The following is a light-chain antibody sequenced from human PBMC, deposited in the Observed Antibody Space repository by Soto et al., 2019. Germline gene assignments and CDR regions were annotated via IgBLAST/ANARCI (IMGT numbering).Light chain of an antibody. Sequence: EIVLTQSPGTLSLSPGERATLSCRASQSVSSSSLAWYQQKPGQAPRLLIYGASSSATGIPDRFSGSGSGTDFTLTISRLEPEDFAVFYCQQYGSSPYTFGQGTKLELK. CDR3: QQYGSSPYT. CDR2: GAS. CDR1: QSVSSSS. V-gene: IGKV3-20*01. J-gene: IGKJ2*01.